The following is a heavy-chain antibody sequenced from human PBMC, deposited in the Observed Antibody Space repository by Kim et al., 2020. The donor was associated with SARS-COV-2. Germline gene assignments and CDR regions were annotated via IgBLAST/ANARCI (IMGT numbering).Heavy chain of an antibody. V-gene: IGHV4-39*07. D-gene: IGHD5-18*01. CDR2: IFYSGST. J-gene: IGHJ4*02. Sequence: SETLSLTCTVSGGSVSSSNYYWSWIRQPPGKGLEWIGGIFYSGSTYYNPSLKSRVFISVDTSKNKFSLKLSSVTAADTAVYYCARDTAIRGYSQIDYWGQGTLVTVSS. CDR1: GGSVSSSNYY. CDR3: ARDTAIRGYSQIDY.